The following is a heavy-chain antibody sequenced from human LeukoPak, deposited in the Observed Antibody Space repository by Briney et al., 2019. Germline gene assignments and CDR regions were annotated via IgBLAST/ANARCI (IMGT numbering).Heavy chain of an antibody. CDR1: GFTFDDYA. D-gene: IGHD2-2*01. CDR2: ITSSSSYI. CDR3: ARLPGPYRAVDY. V-gene: IGHV3-21*04. Sequence: GGSLRLSCAASGFTFDDYAMNWVRQVPGRGLEWVSSITSSSSYISYADLVKGRFTISRDNAKNSLYLQMNSLRAEDTAVYYCARLPGPYRAVDYWGQGTLVTVSS. J-gene: IGHJ4*02.